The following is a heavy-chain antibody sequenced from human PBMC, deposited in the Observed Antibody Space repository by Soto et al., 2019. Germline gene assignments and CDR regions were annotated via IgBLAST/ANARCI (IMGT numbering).Heavy chain of an antibody. J-gene: IGHJ4*02. CDR1: GFSLSTSGVG. CDR3: AHSLGVSSSWHAFDY. CDR2: IYWDDDT. Sequence: QITLKESGPTLVKPTQTLTLTCTFSGFSLSTSGVGVRWVRQPPGKALEWLALIYWDDDTRYSPSLKSRHTITKDPSKYQVVLTMTNMDPVDTATYYCAHSLGVSSSWHAFDYWGQGTLVTVSS. V-gene: IGHV2-5*02. D-gene: IGHD6-13*01.